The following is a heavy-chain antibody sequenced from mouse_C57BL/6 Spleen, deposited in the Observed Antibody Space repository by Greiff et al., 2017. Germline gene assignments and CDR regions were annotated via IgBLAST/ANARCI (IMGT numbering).Heavy chain of an antibody. CDR2: IYPGSGST. V-gene: IGHV1-55*01. Sequence: VQLQQPGAELVKPGASVKMSCKASGYTFTSYWITWVKQRPGQGLEWIGDIYPGSGSTNYNEKFKSKATLTVDTSSSTAYMQLSSLTSEDSAVYYCAREEGQRDWFAYWGQGTLVTVSA. CDR1: GYTFTSYW. CDR3: AREEGQRDWFAY. J-gene: IGHJ3*01.